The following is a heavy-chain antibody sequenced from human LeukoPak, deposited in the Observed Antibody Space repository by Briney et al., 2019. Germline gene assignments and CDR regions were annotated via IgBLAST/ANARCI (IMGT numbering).Heavy chain of an antibody. CDR2: IYSGGST. CDR1: GFTVSSNC. Sequence: GSLRLSCAASGFTVSSNCMSWVRQAPGKGLEWVSIIYSGGSTAYADSVKGRFTISKDNARNTLYLQMNTLRVEDTAVYYCARAQDTYNSLYFDYWGQGALVTVSS. J-gene: IGHJ4*02. CDR3: ARAQDTYNSLYFDY. V-gene: IGHV3-53*01. D-gene: IGHD5-24*01.